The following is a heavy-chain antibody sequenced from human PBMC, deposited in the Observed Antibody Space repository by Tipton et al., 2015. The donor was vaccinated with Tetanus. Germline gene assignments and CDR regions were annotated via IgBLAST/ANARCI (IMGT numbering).Heavy chain of an antibody. V-gene: IGHV3-30*03. CDR3: ARDTVRQQVGGAQWYYLGMDV. Sequence: SLRLSCAASGFSFSSYGMHWVRQAPGKGLDWVSLISSDGSDTYSADSVKGRFTISRDNSKNTLYLQMNSLRAEDTAVYYCARDTVRQQVGGAQWYYLGMDVWGQGTTVTVSS. D-gene: IGHD6-13*01. CDR1: GFSFSSYG. CDR2: ISSDGSDT. J-gene: IGHJ6*02.